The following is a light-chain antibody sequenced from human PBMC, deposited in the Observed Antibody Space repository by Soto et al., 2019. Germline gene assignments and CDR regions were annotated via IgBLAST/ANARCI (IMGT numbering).Light chain of an antibody. CDR3: CSYAGTYTNYV. J-gene: IGLJ1*01. Sequence: QSALTQPRSVSGSPGQSVTISCRGTSSDVGGYDYVSWYQQHPGKAPKLVIYDVTKRPSGVPDRFSGSKSGNTASLTISGLQAEDEADYYCCSYAGTYTNYVFGTGTKVTVL. V-gene: IGLV2-11*01. CDR1: SSDVGGYDY. CDR2: DVT.